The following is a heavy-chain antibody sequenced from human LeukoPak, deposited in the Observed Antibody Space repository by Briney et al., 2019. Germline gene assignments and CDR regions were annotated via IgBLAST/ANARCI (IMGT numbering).Heavy chain of an antibody. CDR3: VGDSSGYYPTFDY. J-gene: IGHJ4*02. V-gene: IGHV3-30*04. CDR2: ISYDGSNE. D-gene: IGHD3-22*01. CDR1: GFTFSIYA. Sequence: GGSLRLSCEAPGFTFSIYAMHWVRQAPGKGLEWVAVISYDGSNEYYADSVKGRFTISRDNSKNMLYLQMNSLTAEDTSVYYCVGDSSGYYPTFDYWGQGTLVAVSS.